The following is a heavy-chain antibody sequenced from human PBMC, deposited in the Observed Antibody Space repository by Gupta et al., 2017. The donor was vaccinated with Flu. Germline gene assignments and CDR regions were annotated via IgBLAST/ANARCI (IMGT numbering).Heavy chain of an antibody. CDR3: ARDRRDLDKGYYYYYMDV. Sequence: QPQLVQSGGHLVRPGGSVRLSCVASGFTFRDHFMTWIRQAPGKGLEWLAYITSSGGTVFYADSVKGRFTASRDNDKNSLYLQMGSVRADDTATYYCARDRRDLDKGYYYYYMDVWGEGATVTVSS. D-gene: IGHD3-9*01. CDR1: GFTFRDHF. V-gene: IGHV3-11*01. J-gene: IGHJ6*03. CDR2: ITSSGGTV.